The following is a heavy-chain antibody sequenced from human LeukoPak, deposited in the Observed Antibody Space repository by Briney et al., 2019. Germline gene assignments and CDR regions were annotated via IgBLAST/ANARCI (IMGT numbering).Heavy chain of an antibody. Sequence: PGGSLRLSCAASGFTFSSYWMSWVRQAPGKGLEWVANIKQDGSEKYYVDSVKGRFTISRDNAKNSLYLQMNSLRAEDTAVYYCYSSCSLDAFDIWGQGTMVTVSS. CDR1: GFTFSSYW. D-gene: IGHD6-19*01. V-gene: IGHV3-7*01. CDR2: IKQDGSEK. CDR3: YSSCSLDAFDI. J-gene: IGHJ3*02.